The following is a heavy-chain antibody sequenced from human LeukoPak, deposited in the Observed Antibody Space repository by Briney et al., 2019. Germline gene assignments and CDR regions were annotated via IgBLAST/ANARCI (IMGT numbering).Heavy chain of an antibody. CDR2: ISASGVMT. CDR1: GFIFTNYA. Sequence: HPGGSLRLSCAASGFIFTNYAMTWVRQAPGKGLEWVSSISASGVMTYYADSVKGRFTVSRDNSKNSLYLQMSSLTAADTAVYYCAKDRSIGTYYTFDHWGQGTLVTVSS. CDR3: AKDRSIGTYYTFDH. D-gene: IGHD1-26*01. V-gene: IGHV3-23*01. J-gene: IGHJ4*02.